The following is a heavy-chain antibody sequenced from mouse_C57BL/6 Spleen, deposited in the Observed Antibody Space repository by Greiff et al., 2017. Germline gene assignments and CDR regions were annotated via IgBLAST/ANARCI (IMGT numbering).Heavy chain of an antibody. Sequence: EVKLVESGGGLVKPGGSLKLSCAASGFTFSDYGMHWVRQAPEKGLEWVAYISSGSSTIYYADTVKGRFTISRDNAKNTLFLQMTSLRSEDTAMYYCASGLKGYAMDYWGQGTSVTVSS. CDR2: ISSGSSTI. V-gene: IGHV5-17*01. CDR3: ASGLKGYAMDY. J-gene: IGHJ4*01. CDR1: GFTFSDYG. D-gene: IGHD3-1*01.